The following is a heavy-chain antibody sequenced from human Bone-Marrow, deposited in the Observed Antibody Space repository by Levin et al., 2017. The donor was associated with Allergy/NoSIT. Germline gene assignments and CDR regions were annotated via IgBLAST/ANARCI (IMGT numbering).Heavy chain of an antibody. CDR2: ISWDGDKT. J-gene: IGHJ4*02. D-gene: IGHD6-19*01. CDR1: GFTVDDYI. Sequence: GESLKISCAASGFTVDDYIIHWVRQAPGKGLEWVSLISWDGDKTFYADSVRGRFTISRDNSTNSVYLQMNSLRTEDTAFYHCAKEISPRTAVAGNFDFWGQGTLVTVSS. V-gene: IGHV3-43*01. CDR3: AKEISPRTAVAGNFDF.